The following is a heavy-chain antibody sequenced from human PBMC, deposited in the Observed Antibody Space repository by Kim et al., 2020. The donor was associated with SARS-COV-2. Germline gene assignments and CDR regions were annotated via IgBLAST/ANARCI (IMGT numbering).Heavy chain of an antibody. D-gene: IGHD3-10*02. V-gene: IGHV3-23*01. CDR2: ISGNGRTT. CDR3: AKSLFGGCDY. Sequence: GGSLRLSCAASGFTFSTYAMSWVPQAPGKGLECVSAISGNGRTTSYADSVRGRFTISRDNSKNTLYLQMNSLRAEDTAIYYCAKSLFGGCDYWGQGTLVT. CDR1: GFTFSTYA. J-gene: IGHJ4*02.